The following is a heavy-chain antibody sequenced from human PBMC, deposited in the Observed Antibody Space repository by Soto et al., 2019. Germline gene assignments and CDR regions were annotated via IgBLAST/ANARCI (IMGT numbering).Heavy chain of an antibody. V-gene: IGHV4-34*01. CDR1: GGSFSGYY. CDR2: INHSGST. Sequence: SETLSLTCAVYGGSFSGYYWSWIRQPPGKGLEWIGEINHSGSTNYNPSLKSRVTISVDTSKNQFSLKLSSVTAADTAVYYCARRDPSREYYYDSSGYYWNYWGQGTLVTVSS. J-gene: IGHJ4*02. D-gene: IGHD3-22*01. CDR3: ARRDPSREYYYDSSGYYWNY.